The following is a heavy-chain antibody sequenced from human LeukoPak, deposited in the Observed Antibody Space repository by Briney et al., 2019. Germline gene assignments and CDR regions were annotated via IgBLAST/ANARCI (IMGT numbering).Heavy chain of an antibody. J-gene: IGHJ4*02. V-gene: IGHV3-9*01. Sequence: GGSLRLSCAASGFTFDDYAMHWVRQTPGKGLEWVSYISRNSGNIGCADSVKGRFTISRDNSKNTLYLQMNSLRAEDTAVYYCASLRSEYYDFWSGSDYWGQGTLVTVSS. CDR1: GFTFDDYA. D-gene: IGHD3-3*01. CDR3: ASLRSEYYDFWSGSDY. CDR2: ISRNSGNI.